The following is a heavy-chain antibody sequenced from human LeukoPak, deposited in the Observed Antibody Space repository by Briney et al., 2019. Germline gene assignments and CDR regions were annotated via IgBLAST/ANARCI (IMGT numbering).Heavy chain of an antibody. CDR2: ISYDGSNE. V-gene: IGHV3-30*03. Sequence: PGGSLRLSCAASGFTFSSYGMHWVRQAPGKGLEWVALISYDGSNEYYADSVRGRFTISRDNSKFTLYIQMSSLRAEDTAVYYCARVRAGYCTSTSCYTGMDVWGQGTTVTVSS. J-gene: IGHJ6*02. CDR3: ARVRAGYCTSTSCYTGMDV. D-gene: IGHD2-2*01. CDR1: GFTFSSYG.